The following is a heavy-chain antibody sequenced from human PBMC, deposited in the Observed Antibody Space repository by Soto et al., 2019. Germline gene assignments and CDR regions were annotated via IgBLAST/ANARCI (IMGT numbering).Heavy chain of an antibody. CDR2: IYYSGST. V-gene: IGHV4-59*08. J-gene: IGHJ5*02. CDR3: ARVSGITMVRGVITYWFDP. D-gene: IGHD3-10*01. Sequence: SETPSLTCTVSGCSISSYYWSWIRQPPGKGLEWIGYIYYSGSTNYNPSLKSRVTISVDTSKNQFSLKLSSVTAADTAVYYCARVSGITMVRGVITYWFDPWGQGTLVTVSS. CDR1: GCSISSYY.